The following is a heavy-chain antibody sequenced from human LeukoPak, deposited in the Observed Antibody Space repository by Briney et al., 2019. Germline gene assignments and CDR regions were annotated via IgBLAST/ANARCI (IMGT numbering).Heavy chain of an antibody. Sequence: GSLRLSCADSGFPFSSYSMNWVRQAPGKGLEWIGEINHSGTTNYQPSLRGRVAQSLERDNNQFCLCLRSVTAADTADYYRTRESWPFCPFAFWGQGVLVTVSA. CDR2: INHSGTT. D-gene: IGHD3-3*01. J-gene: IGHJ4*02. CDR3: TRESWPFCPFAF. V-gene: IGHV4-34*10. CDR1: GFPFSSYS.